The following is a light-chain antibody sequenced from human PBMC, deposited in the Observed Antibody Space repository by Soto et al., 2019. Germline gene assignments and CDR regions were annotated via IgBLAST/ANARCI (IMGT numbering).Light chain of an antibody. CDR1: SSDVGGYNY. CDR3: SSYTSISTV. V-gene: IGLV2-14*03. Sequence: QSALTQPASVSGSPGQSITISCTGTSSDVGGYNYVSWYQQHPGKAPKLMIYDVSNRPSGVSNRFSGSKSGNTASLTISGLQAEDEADYYCSSYTSISTVFGSGTKLTVL. CDR2: DVS. J-gene: IGLJ1*01.